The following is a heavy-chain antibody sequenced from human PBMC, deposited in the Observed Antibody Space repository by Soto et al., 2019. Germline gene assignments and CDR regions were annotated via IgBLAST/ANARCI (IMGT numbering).Heavy chain of an antibody. J-gene: IGHJ4*02. CDR1: GFTFSSYD. CDR3: ARATHREPVRGVTVSFDY. V-gene: IGHV3-13*01. D-gene: IGHD3-10*01. Sequence: SGGSLRLSCAASGFTFSSYDMHWVRQATGKGLEWVSAIGTAGDTYYPGSVKGRFTISRENAKNSLYLQMNSLRAEDTAVYYCARATHREPVRGVTVSFDYWGQGTLVTVSS. CDR2: IGTAGDT.